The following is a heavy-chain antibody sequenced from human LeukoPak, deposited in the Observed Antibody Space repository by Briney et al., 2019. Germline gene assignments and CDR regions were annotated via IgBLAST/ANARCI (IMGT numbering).Heavy chain of an antibody. Sequence: SVKVSCKASGGTFRSYAISWARQAPGQGLEWMGRIIPIFGTANYAQKFQGRVTITTDESKSTAYMELSSLRSEDTAVYYCARDAVYCSSTSCYSTPSYWGQGTLVTVSS. CDR1: GGTFRSYA. CDR3: ARDAVYCSSTSCYSTPSY. CDR2: IIPIFGTA. D-gene: IGHD2-2*01. V-gene: IGHV1-69*05. J-gene: IGHJ4*02.